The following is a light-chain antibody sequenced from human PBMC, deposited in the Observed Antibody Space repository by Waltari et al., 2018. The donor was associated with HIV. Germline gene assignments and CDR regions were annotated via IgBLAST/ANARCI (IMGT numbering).Light chain of an antibody. J-gene: IGLJ2*01. CDR1: SSNIRTNY. CDR2: RNN. Sequence: QSVLTQPPSASGTPGQRVTISCSGLSSNIRTNYIFWYQQFPGATPGLRIYRNNERPSGVPDRFSGSKSATSASLAISGLRSEDEADYYCAEWDDGLSGPVVFGGGTNLTVL. V-gene: IGLV1-47*01. CDR3: AEWDDGLSGPVV.